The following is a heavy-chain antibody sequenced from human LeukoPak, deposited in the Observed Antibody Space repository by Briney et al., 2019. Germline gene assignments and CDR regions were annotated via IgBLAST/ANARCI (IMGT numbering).Heavy chain of an antibody. CDR2: IKQDGSEK. J-gene: IGHJ4*02. D-gene: IGHD1-26*01. V-gene: IGHV3-7*01. CDR3: ARDRSRWDLLPFDS. Sequence: GGSLRLSCAASGFTFSSYLMTWVRQAPGKGLEWVANIKQDGSEKYYVDSAKGRFTISRDNAKNSLYLQMNSLRAEDTAVYYCARDRSRWDLLPFDSWGQGTLVTVSS. CDR1: GFTFSSYL.